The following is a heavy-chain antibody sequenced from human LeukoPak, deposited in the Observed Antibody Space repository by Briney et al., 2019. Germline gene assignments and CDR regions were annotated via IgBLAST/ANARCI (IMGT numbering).Heavy chain of an antibody. Sequence: SETLSLTCTVSGGSLSSSSYYWGWIRQPPWKGLEWIGSIYYSGSTYYNPSLKSQVTISVDTSKNQFSLKLSSVTAADTAVYYCARQNEWAFDYWGQGTLVTVSS. D-gene: IGHD1-1*01. J-gene: IGHJ4*02. CDR2: IYYSGST. V-gene: IGHV4-39*01. CDR1: GGSLSSSSYY. CDR3: ARQNEWAFDY.